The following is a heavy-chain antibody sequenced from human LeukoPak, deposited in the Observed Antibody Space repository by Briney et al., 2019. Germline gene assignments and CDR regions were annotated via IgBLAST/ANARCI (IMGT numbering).Heavy chain of an antibody. V-gene: IGHV1-69*04. D-gene: IGHD2-2*01. CDR3: ARCSSTSCYGGFDP. J-gene: IGHJ5*02. CDR1: GGTFSSYA. Sequence: GASVKVSCKVSGGTFSSYAISWVRQAPGQGLEWMGRIIPILGIANYAQKFRGRVTITADKSTSTAYMELSSLRSEDTAVYYCARCSSTSCYGGFDPWGQGTLVTVSS. CDR2: IIPILGIA.